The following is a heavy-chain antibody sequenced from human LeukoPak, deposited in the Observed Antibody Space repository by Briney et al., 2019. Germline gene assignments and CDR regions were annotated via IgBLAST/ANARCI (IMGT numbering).Heavy chain of an antibody. CDR1: GGSISSSSSY. V-gene: IGHV4-39*01. D-gene: IGHD6-13*01. CDR2: IYYSGST. CDR3: ARHLDTSSWTYYYYYMDV. Sequence: SETLSLTCTVSGGSISSSSSYWGWIRQPPGKGLEWIGSIYYSGSTYYNPSLKSRVTISVDTSKNQFSLKLSPVTAADTAVYYCARHLDTSSWTYYYYYMDVWGKGTTVTVSS. J-gene: IGHJ6*03.